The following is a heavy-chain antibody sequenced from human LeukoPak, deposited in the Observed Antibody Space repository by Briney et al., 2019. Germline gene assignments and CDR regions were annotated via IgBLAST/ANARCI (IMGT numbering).Heavy chain of an antibody. Sequence: GGSLRLSCAASGFTFSNSAMSWVRQAPGKGLEWVSTISGSGGNTYYAGSVKGRFTISRDNSKNTLYLQMNSLRAEDTAVYYCAKGSSGSSWYYFDYWGQGTLVTVSS. CDR3: AKGSSGSSWYYFDY. J-gene: IGHJ4*02. CDR1: GFTFSNSA. D-gene: IGHD6-13*01. CDR2: ISGSGGNT. V-gene: IGHV3-23*01.